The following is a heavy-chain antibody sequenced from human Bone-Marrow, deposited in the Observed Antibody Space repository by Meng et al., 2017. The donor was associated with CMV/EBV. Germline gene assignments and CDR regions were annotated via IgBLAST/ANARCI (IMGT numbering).Heavy chain of an antibody. CDR2: TYYRSKWYN. J-gene: IGHJ4*02. Sequence: SETLSSTFAISGDTVSSNSATWNWIRQSPSRGLEWLGRTYYRSKWYNDYAVSVKSRITINPDTTKNQFSLQLNSVAPDDTGVYYCAGGLRGAVDYWGQGTLVTVSS. CDR1: GDTVSSNSAT. D-gene: IGHD3-3*01. CDR3: AGGLRGAVDY. V-gene: IGHV6-1*01.